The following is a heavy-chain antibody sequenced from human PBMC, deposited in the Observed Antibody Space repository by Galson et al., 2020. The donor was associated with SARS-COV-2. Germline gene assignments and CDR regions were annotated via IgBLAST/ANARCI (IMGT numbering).Heavy chain of an antibody. CDR2: INHSGST. J-gene: IGHJ2*01. CDR1: GGSFSGYY. V-gene: IGHV4-34*01. CDR3: ARGMRYYDFWSGYPWHWYFDL. D-gene: IGHD3-3*01. Sequence: SETLSLTCAVYGGSFSGYYWSWIRQPPGKGLEWIGEINHSGSTNYNPSLKSRVTISVATSKNQFSLKLSSVTAADTAVYYCARGMRYYDFWSGYPWHWYFDLWGRGTLVTVSS.